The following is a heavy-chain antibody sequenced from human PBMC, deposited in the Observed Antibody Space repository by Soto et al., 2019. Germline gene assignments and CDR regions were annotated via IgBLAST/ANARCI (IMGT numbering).Heavy chain of an antibody. CDR2: MNPNRGNT. CDR1: GYTFTSHD. Sequence: QVQLVQSGAEVKKSGASVKVSCKASGYTFTSHDINWVRQATGQGLEWMGWMNPNRGNTGYAQKFKGRVTMTRNTSISTAYMELSSLRSEDTAVYYCARWDYGDYARFDYWGQGTLVTVSS. D-gene: IGHD4-17*01. J-gene: IGHJ4*02. CDR3: ARWDYGDYARFDY. V-gene: IGHV1-8*01.